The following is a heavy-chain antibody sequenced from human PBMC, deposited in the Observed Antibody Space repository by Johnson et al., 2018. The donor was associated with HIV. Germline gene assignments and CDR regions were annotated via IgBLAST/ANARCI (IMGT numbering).Heavy chain of an antibody. D-gene: IGHD3-10*01. V-gene: IGHV3-30*01. J-gene: IGHJ3*02. Sequence: YYADSVKGRFTIARDSSKNTLHLQMNSLRAEDTAIYYCAITVPQRITMVQGANPHAFDIWGQGTMVTVSS. CDR3: AITVPQRITMVQGANPHAFDI.